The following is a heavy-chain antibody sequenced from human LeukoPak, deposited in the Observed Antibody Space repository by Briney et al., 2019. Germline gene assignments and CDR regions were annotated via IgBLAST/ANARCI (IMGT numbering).Heavy chain of an antibody. CDR1: GGSFSDYY. CDR3: ASNKYPVQAFDI. J-gene: IGHJ3*02. Sequence: SETLSLTCAVSGGSFSDYYWSWIRQPPGKGLEWIGEISHGGDTNYNSSLQSRVSLSVDTSRNQFSLILSSVTAADTAIYYCASNKYPVQAFDIWAQGTMVTVSS. CDR2: ISHGGDT. V-gene: IGHV4-34*01. D-gene: IGHD1/OR15-1a*01.